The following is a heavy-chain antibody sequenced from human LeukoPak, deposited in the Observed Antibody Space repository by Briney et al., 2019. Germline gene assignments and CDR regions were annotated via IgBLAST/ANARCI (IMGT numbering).Heavy chain of an antibody. CDR3: ARGPSYDSSGYLDY. D-gene: IGHD3-22*01. CDR1: GGSISSYY. CDR2: IYYSGST. J-gene: IGHJ4*02. V-gene: IGHV4-59*01. Sequence: KPSETLSLTCTVSGGSISSYYWSWIRQPPGKGLEWIGYIYYSGSTNYNPSLKSRVTISLDTSKNQFSLKLSSVTAADTAVYYCARGPSYDSSGYLDYWGQGTLVTVSS.